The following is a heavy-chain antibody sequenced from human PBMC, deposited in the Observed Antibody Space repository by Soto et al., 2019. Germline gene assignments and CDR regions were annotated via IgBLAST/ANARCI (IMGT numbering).Heavy chain of an antibody. CDR1: GGTFSSYA. V-gene: IGHV1-69*01. D-gene: IGHD4-17*01. CDR2: IIPIFGTA. CDR3: AGNADYGGNRYIYY. J-gene: IGHJ4*02. Sequence: QVQLVQSGAEVKKSGSSVKVSCKASGGTFSSYAISWVRQAPGQGLEWMGGIIPIFGTANYAQKFQGRVTITADESTSTAYMELSSLRSEDTAVYYCAGNADYGGNRYIYYWGQGTLVTVSS.